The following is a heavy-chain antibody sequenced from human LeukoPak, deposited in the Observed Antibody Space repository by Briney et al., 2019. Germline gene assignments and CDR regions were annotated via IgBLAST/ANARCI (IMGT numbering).Heavy chain of an antibody. V-gene: IGHV3-9*01. CDR1: GFTFDDYA. CDR3: ARGEDNADEYLREDY. J-gene: IGHJ4*02. D-gene: IGHD3-16*01. CDR2: ISWNSGSI. Sequence: GGSLRLSCAASGFTFDDYAMHWVRQAPGKGLEWVSGISWNSGSIGYADSVKGRFTISRDNAKNSLYLQMNSLRAEDTALYYCARGEDNADEYLREDYWGQGILVTVSS.